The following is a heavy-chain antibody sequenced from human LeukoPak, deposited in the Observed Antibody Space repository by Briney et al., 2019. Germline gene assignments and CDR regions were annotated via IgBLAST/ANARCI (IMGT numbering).Heavy chain of an antibody. CDR2: IYHSGST. V-gene: IGHV4-4*02. J-gene: IGHJ5*02. CDR3: ARGVAAAGTDWLDP. D-gene: IGHD6-13*01. CDR1: GGSISSSNW. Sequence: SETLSLTCAVSGGSISSSNWWSWVRQPPGKGLEWIGEIYHSGSTNYNPSLKSRVTISVDKSKNQFSLKLSSVTAADTAVYYCARGVAAAGTDWLDPWGQGTLVTVSS.